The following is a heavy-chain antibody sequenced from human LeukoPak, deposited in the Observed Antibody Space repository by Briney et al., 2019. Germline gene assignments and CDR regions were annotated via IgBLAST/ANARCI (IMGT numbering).Heavy chain of an antibody. J-gene: IGHJ3*02. CDR3: AKERGVVIFRSSDAFDI. V-gene: IGHV3-15*01. CDR2: IKSKTDGGTT. D-gene: IGHD2/OR15-2a*01. CDR1: GFTFSNTW. Sequence: GGSLRLSCAASGFTFSNTWTSWVRQAPGRGLEWVGRIKSKTDGGTTDYAAPVKGGFTISRDDSKNTLYLQMNSPKTEDTAVYYCAKERGVVIFRSSDAFDIWGQGTMVTVSS.